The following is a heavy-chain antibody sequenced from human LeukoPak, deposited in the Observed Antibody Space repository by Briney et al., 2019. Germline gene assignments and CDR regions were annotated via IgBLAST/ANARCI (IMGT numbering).Heavy chain of an antibody. J-gene: IGHJ4*02. Sequence: GGSLRLSCAASGFTFSSYAMSWVRQAPGKGLEGVSAISGSGGSTYYADSVKGRFTISRDNSKNTLYLQMNSLRAEDTAVYYCAKDLQEVDIVATIGYWGQGTLVTVSS. V-gene: IGHV3-23*01. D-gene: IGHD5-12*01. CDR3: AKDLQEVDIVATIGY. CDR2: ISGSGGST. CDR1: GFTFSSYA.